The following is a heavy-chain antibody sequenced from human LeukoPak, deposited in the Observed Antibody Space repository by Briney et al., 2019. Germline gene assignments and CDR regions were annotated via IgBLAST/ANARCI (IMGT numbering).Heavy chain of an antibody. V-gene: IGHV3-43*01. J-gene: IGHJ4*02. CDR2: ISWDGGST. CDR3: AKALYSSGWYYFDY. D-gene: IGHD6-19*01. Sequence: GGSLRLSCAASGFTFDDYTMHWVRQAPGKGLEWVSLISWDGGSTHYADSVKGRFTISRDNSKNSLYLQMNSLRTEDTALYYCAKALYSSGWYYFDYWGQGTLVTVSS. CDR1: GFTFDDYT.